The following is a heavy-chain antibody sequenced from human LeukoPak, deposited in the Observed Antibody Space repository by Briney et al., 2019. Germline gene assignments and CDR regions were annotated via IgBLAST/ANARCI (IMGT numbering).Heavy chain of an antibody. Sequence: GGSLRLSCAASGFTFNTYEINWVRQDPGKELEWVSYISSSASTMHYADSVKGRFTISRDNVKNSLYLQMNSLRAEDTAVYYCARHNGWYDHWGQGTLVTVSS. CDR2: ISSSASTM. CDR1: GFTFNTYE. V-gene: IGHV3-48*03. CDR3: ARHNGWYDH. D-gene: IGHD2-8*01. J-gene: IGHJ5*02.